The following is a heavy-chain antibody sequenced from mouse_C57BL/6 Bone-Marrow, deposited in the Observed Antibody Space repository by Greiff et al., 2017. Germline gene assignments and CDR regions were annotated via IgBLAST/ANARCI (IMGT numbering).Heavy chain of an antibody. CDR1: GFTFSRYG. D-gene: IGHD2-3*01. V-gene: IGHV5-6*01. CDR2: ISSGGSYT. J-gene: IGHJ2*01. CDR3: AREGLLLFFDY. Sequence: EVKLVESGGDLVKPGGSLKLSCAASGFTFSRYGMSWVRQTPDKRLEWVATISSGGSYTYYPDSVKGRFPISRDTAKNTLYLQMSSLKSEDTAMYYCAREGLLLFFDYWGQGTTLTVSS.